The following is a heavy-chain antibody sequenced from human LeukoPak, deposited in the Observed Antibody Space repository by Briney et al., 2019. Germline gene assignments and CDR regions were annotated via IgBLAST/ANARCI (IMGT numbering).Heavy chain of an antibody. D-gene: IGHD4-17*01. Sequence: GGSLRLSCAASGFTFSSYAMSWVRQAPGKGLEWVSVISGSGGSTYYADSVKGRFTISRDNSKNTPYLQMNSLRAEDTAVYYCAKEIYGDSTGARFQHWGQGTLLTVSS. V-gene: IGHV3-23*01. CDR1: GFTFSSYA. CDR3: AKEIYGDSTGARFQH. J-gene: IGHJ1*01. CDR2: ISGSGGST.